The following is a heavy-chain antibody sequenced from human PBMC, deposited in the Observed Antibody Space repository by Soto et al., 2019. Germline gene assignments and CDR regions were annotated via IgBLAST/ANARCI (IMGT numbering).Heavy chain of an antibody. CDR3: ARDGTNYYYGMDV. J-gene: IGHJ6*02. Sequence: SQTLSLTCAISGDSVSSNSAAWNCIIHSPSRGLEWLGRTYYRSKWYNDYAVSVKSRITINPDTSKNQFSLQLNSVTPEDTAVYYCARDGTNYYYGMDVWGQGTTVTVSS. CDR1: GDSVSSNSAA. V-gene: IGHV6-1*01. CDR2: TYYRSKWYN.